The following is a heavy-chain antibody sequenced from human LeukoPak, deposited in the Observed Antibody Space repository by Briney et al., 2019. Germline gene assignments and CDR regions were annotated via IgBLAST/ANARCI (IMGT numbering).Heavy chain of an antibody. CDR2: ISYDGSNK. CDR3: AKEGGTMIVVEDYFDY. D-gene: IGHD3-22*01. J-gene: IGHJ4*02. V-gene: IGHV3-30*18. CDR1: GFTFSSYG. Sequence: PGGSLRLSCAASGFTFSSYGMHWVRKAPGKGLEWVAVISYDGSNKYYADSVKGRFTISRDSSKNTLYLQMNSLRAEDTAVYYCAKEGGTMIVVEDYFDYWGQGTLVTVSS.